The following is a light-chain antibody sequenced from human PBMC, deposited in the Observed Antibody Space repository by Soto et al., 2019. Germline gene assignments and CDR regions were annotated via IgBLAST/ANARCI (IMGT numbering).Light chain of an antibody. CDR3: QQRSNWPIT. V-gene: IGKV3-11*01. CDR1: QSVSSY. J-gene: IGKJ5*01. Sequence: EIVYTHAPATFSFTPGERATLSCRASQSVSSYLAWYQQKPGQAPRLLIYDASNRATGIPARFSGSGSGTDFTLTISSLEPEDFAVYYCQQRSNWPITFGQGTRLEIK. CDR2: DAS.